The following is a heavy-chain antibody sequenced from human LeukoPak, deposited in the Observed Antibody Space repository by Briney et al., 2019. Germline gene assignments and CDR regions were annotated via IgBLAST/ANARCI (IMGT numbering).Heavy chain of an antibody. D-gene: IGHD7-27*01. CDR2: IRYDGSNK. Sequence: SLXXSXAASGFTFSSYGMHWVRQAPGKGLEWVTFIRYDGSNKYYADSVKGRFTISRDNSKNTLYLQMNSLRPEDTAVYYCAKGSGVEYWGQGALVTVSS. J-gene: IGHJ4*02. CDR3: AKGSGVEY. CDR1: GFTFSSYG. V-gene: IGHV3-30*02.